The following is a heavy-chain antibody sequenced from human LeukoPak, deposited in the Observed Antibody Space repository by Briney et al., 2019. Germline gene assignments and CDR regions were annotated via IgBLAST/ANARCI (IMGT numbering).Heavy chain of an antibody. D-gene: IGHD2-2*01. CDR3: AQYCSSTSCYEQIKNYYYYYGMDV. Sequence: ASVKVSCKASGGTFISYAISWVRQAPGQGLEWMGGIIPIFGTANYAQKFQGRVTITADESTSTAYMELSSLRSEDTAVYYCAQYCSSTSCYEQIKNYYYYYGMDVWGQGTTVTVSS. CDR2: IIPIFGTA. J-gene: IGHJ6*02. V-gene: IGHV1-69*13. CDR1: GGTFISYA.